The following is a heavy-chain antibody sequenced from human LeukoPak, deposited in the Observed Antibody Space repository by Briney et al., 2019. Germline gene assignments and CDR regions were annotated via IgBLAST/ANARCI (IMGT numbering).Heavy chain of an antibody. V-gene: IGHV3-23*01. D-gene: IGHD2-15*01. J-gene: IGHJ4*02. Sequence: GGSLRLSCAASGFTFNTYSMIWVRQAPGKGLEWVSVVGINSASTFYADSVKGRFTISRDNSKNTLYLQVNSLRAEDTAVYFCAKQGCSGGRCSFDNWGQGALVTVSS. CDR1: GFTFNTYS. CDR2: VGINSAST. CDR3: AKQGCSGGRCSFDN.